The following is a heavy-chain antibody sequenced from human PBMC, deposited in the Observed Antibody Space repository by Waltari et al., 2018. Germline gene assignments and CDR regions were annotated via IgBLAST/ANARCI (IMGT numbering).Heavy chain of an antibody. CDR1: AGTFSSYA. CDR3: AIQLKPKYYYYGMDV. CDR2: IIPIFGTA. J-gene: IGHJ6*02. Sequence: QVQLVQSGAEVKKPGSSVQVSCKASAGTFSSYAISWVRQAPGQGLELMVGIIPIFGTANYEQKFQGRVTITADESTSTAYMELSSLRSEDTAVDYCAIQLKPKYYYYGMDVWGQGTTVTVSS. V-gene: IGHV1-69*13. D-gene: IGHD2-2*01.